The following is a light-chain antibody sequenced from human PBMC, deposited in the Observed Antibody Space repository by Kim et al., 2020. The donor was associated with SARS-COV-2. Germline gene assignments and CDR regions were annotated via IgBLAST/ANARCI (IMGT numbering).Light chain of an antibody. J-gene: IGLJ2*01. CDR3: QAWDSNTYVV. Sequence: SYELTQPPSVSLSPGQTVSITCSGDKLGDKFVSWYQQKPGQTPLLVISQDDRRPSGIPGRFSGSNSGNTATLTISGTQAMDEADYYCQAWDSNTYVVFGG. CDR2: QDD. CDR1: KLGDKF. V-gene: IGLV3-1*01.